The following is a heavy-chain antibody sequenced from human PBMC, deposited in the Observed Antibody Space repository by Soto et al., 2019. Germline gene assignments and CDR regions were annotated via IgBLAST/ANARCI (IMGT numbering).Heavy chain of an antibody. CDR2: ISGSGGST. Sequence: EVQLLESGGGLVQTGGSLRLSCAASGFTFSSYAMSWVRQAPGKGLEWVSAISGSGGSTYYADSVKGRFTIFRDNSKITLYLQMNSMRAEDTAVYYCANGADWYDSSGYYAYYYGMDVWGQGTTVTVSS. J-gene: IGHJ6*02. CDR3: ANGADWYDSSGYYAYYYGMDV. D-gene: IGHD3-22*01. CDR1: GFTFSSYA. V-gene: IGHV3-23*01.